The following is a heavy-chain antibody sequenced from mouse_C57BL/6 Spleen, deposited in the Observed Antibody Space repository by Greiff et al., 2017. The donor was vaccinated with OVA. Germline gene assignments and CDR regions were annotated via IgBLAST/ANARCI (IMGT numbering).Heavy chain of an antibody. D-gene: IGHD3-2*02. Sequence: QVQLQQSGAELVRPGTSVKVSCKASGYAFTNYLIEWVKQRPGPGLEWIGVINPGSGGTNYNEKFKGKATLTADKSSSTAYMQLSSLTSEDSAVYFCARPDSSGYPFAYWGQGTLVTVSA. CDR2: INPGSGGT. CDR3: ARPDSSGYPFAY. CDR1: GYAFTNYL. V-gene: IGHV1-54*01. J-gene: IGHJ3*01.